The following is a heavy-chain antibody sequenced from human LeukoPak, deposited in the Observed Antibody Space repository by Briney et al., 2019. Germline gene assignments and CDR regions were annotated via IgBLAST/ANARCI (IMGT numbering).Heavy chain of an antibody. D-gene: IGHD4-17*01. CDR1: GFTFSSYA. CDR2: ITRSGDSA. Sequence: GGSLRLSCAASGFTFSSYAMSWVRQAPGKGLEWVSGITRSGDSAYYADSVKGRFTISRDNAKNSLYLQMNSLRAEDTAVYYCASAYGDYSSFDYWGQGTLVIVSS. V-gene: IGHV3-23*01. CDR3: ASAYGDYSSFDY. J-gene: IGHJ4*02.